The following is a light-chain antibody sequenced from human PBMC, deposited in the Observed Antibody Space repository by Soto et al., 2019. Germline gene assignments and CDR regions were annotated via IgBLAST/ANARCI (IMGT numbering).Light chain of an antibody. CDR1: QTLSSSF. Sequence: EIVLTQSPGTLSLSPGERATLSCRTSQTLSSSFLAWYQQTPGQAPRLLIYDTSTRAIDIPDRFSGSGSGTDFTLTISRLEPEDFAVYYCQQYGYLGTFGQGTRWIS. J-gene: IGKJ1*01. V-gene: IGKV3-20*01. CDR3: QQYGYLGT. CDR2: DTS.